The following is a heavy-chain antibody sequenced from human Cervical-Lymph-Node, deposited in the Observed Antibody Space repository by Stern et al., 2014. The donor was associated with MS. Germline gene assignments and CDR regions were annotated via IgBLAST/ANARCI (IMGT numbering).Heavy chain of an antibody. J-gene: IGHJ6*02. CDR1: GGSITSHF. CDR2: INYSGST. V-gene: IGHV4-59*08. D-gene: IGHD2/OR15-2a*01. Sequence: QVQLQESGPGLVKPSETLSLTCTVSGGSITSHFWSWIRQPPGKGLEWIGNINYSGSTNYSPSLRSRVTMSADTSKNQFSLKLSSVTAADTAVYYCARLSPGYGTVVVPSMGDYYGMDVWGQGTTLTVSS. CDR3: ARLSPGYGTVVVPSMGDYYGMDV.